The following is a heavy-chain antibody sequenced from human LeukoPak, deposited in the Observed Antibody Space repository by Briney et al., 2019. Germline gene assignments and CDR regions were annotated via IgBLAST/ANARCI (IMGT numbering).Heavy chain of an antibody. CDR2: INQRRNT. D-gene: IGHD5/OR15-5a*01. CDR1: GESFSGYS. Sequence: SETLSLTCVVYGESFSGYSWSWIRQPPGKGLEWIGEINQRRNTNYNPSLKSRVTISIDTSKNQFSLKLSSVTAADTAVYYCVSRNNYYYGMDVWGQGTTVTVSS. V-gene: IGHV4-34*01. CDR3: VSRNNYYYGMDV. J-gene: IGHJ6*02.